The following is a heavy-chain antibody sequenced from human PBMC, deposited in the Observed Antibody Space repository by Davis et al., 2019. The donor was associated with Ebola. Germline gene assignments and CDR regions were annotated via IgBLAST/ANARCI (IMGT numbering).Heavy chain of an antibody. J-gene: IGHJ4*02. V-gene: IGHV3-21*01. CDR3: ARDSYYYGSGSYYVYFDY. CDR2: ISSSSSYI. CDR1: GFIFSSYS. D-gene: IGHD3-10*01. Sequence: GESLKISCPASGFIFSSYSMNWVCQAPGKGLEWVSSISSSSSYIYYADSVKGRFTISRDNAKNSLYLQMNSLRDEDTAVYYCARDSYYYGSGSYYVYFDYWCQGTLVTVSS.